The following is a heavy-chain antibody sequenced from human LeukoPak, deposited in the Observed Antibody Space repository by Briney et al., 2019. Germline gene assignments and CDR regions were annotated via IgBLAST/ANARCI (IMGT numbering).Heavy chain of an antibody. CDR3: ARDRRGIVGNNWFDP. V-gene: IGHV3-66*01. J-gene: IGHJ5*02. CDR1: GFTFSDAW. CDR2: IYSGGST. Sequence: GGSLRLSCVASGFTFSDAWMSWVRQAPGKGLEWVSVIYSGGSTYYADSVKGRFTISRDNSKNTLYLQMNSLRAEDTAVYYCARDRRGIVGNNWFDPWGQGTLVTVSS. D-gene: IGHD3-22*01.